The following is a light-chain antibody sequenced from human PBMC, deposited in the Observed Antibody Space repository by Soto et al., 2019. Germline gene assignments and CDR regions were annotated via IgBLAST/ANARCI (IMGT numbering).Light chain of an antibody. CDR2: KAS. CDR1: QSVDIW. J-gene: IGKJ1*01. CDR3: QQYKSPFRA. V-gene: IGKV1-5*03. Sequence: DIHMTQSPSTLSASVGDRVTITCGASQSVDIWLPWYQQKPGKLHNLLIYKASSLEGGVPSRFSGSGSGTEFTLTISSLQPDDFATYYCQQYKSPFRAFGQGTKVAMK.